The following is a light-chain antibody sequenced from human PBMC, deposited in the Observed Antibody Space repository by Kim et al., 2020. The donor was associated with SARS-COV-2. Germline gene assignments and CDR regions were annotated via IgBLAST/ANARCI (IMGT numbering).Light chain of an antibody. V-gene: IGKV1-27*01. J-gene: IGKJ2*01. CDR1: QGISNY. CDR3: QKYNSALTYT. Sequence: ASVGDRVTITCRASQGISNYLAWYQQKPGKGPKLLIYAASTLQSGVPSRFSGSGYGTDFTLTISSLQPEDVATYYCQKYNSALTYTFGQGTKLEI. CDR2: AAS.